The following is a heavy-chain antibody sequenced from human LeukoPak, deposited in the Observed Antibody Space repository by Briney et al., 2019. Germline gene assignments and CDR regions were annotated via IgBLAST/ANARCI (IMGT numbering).Heavy chain of an antibody. Sequence: RASVKVSCKVPGYTLTELSMHWVRQAPGKGLEWMGGFDPEDGETIYAQKFQGRVTMTEDTSTDTAYMELSSLRSEDTAVYYCATSISSSWYVLDYWGQGTLVTVSS. J-gene: IGHJ4*02. D-gene: IGHD6-13*01. V-gene: IGHV1-24*01. CDR1: GYTLTELS. CDR3: ATSISSSWYVLDY. CDR2: FDPEDGET.